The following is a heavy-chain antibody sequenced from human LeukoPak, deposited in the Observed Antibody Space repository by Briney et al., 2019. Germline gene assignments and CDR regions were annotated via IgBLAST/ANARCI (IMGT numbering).Heavy chain of an antibody. V-gene: IGHV3-64*01. CDR2: ISSNGGST. CDR3: ARGPMVRGVIDY. CDR1: GFTFSSYA. Sequence: GGSLRLSCAASGFTFSSYAMHWVRQAPGKGLEYVSAISSNGGSTYYANSVKGRFTISRDNSKNTLYLQMGSLRAEDMAVYYCARGPMVRGVIDYWGQGTLVTASS. D-gene: IGHD3-10*01. J-gene: IGHJ4*02.